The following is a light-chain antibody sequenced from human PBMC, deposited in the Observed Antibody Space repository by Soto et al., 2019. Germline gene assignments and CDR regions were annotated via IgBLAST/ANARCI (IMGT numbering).Light chain of an antibody. CDR2: GAS. J-gene: IGKJ4*01. CDR1: QSISSSY. CDR3: QQYGSSPPVT. Sequence: EIVLTQSPGTLSLSPGERATLYCRASQSISSSYLVWYQQKPGQAPRLLIYGASSRATGIPDRFSGSGSGTDFTLNISRLEPEDFAVYYCQQYGSSPPVTFGGGTKVDIK. V-gene: IGKV3-20*01.